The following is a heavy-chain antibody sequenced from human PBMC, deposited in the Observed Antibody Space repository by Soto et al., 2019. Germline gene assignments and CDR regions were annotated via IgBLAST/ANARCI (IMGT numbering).Heavy chain of an antibody. V-gene: IGHV1-69*06. J-gene: IGHJ6*02. D-gene: IGHD3-10*01. CDR3: ATNHGVRGVIITPIQYYYYGMDV. CDR2: IIPIFGTA. Sequence: SVKVSCKASGGTFSSYAISWVRQAPGQGLEWMGGIIPIFGTANYAQKFQGRVTITADKSTSTAYMELSSLRSEDTAVYYCATNHGVRGVIITPIQYYYYGMDVWGQGTTVTVSS. CDR1: GGTFSSYA.